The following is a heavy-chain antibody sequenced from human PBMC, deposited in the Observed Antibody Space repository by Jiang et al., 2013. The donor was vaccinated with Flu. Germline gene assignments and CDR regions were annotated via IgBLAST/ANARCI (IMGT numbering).Heavy chain of an antibody. CDR3: ARIVVVPASPYGMDV. Sequence: SISSDKWWNWVRQPPGKGLEWIGEIYHMGPPTIIRPSKSRVTISVDKSKNQFSLKLSSVTAADTAVYYCARIVVVPASPYGMDVWGQGTTVIRL. J-gene: IGHJ6*02. V-gene: IGHV4-4*02. CDR2: IYHMGPP. CDR1: SISSDKW. D-gene: IGHD2-15*01.